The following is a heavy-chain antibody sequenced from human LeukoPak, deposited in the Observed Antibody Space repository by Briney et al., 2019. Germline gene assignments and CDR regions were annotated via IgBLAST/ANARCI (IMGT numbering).Heavy chain of an antibody. CDR1: GFTFSRYD. D-gene: IGHD6-13*01. Sequence: GGSLRLSCAASGFTFSRYDMHWVRQPTGKGLEWVSGIGTAGEIYYPGSVKGRFTISRENAKNSLYLQMNSLRAGDTAVYYCARELGIAADYYYYCMDVWGKGTTVTVSS. CDR2: IGTAGEI. V-gene: IGHV3-13*01. CDR3: ARELGIAADYYYYCMDV. J-gene: IGHJ6*03.